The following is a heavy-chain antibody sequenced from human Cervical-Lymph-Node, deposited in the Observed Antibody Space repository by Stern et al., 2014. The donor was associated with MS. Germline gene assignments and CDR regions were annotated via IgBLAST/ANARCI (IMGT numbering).Heavy chain of an antibody. CDR1: GYTFASYA. J-gene: IGHJ5*02. CDR3: ARVDSSSRFDP. CDR2: INADNGKT. Sequence: MQLVESGAEVKKPGASVKVSCKAAGYTFASYALHWVRQAPGQRLEWMGWINADNGKTKFSQKFQGRVTITRDTSASTAYMELSSLRSEDTAVYYCARVDSSSRFDPWGQGTLVIVSS. D-gene: IGHD6-6*01. V-gene: IGHV1-3*01.